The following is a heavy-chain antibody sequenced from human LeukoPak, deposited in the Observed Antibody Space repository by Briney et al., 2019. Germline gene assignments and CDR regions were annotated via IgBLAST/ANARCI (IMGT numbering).Heavy chain of an antibody. V-gene: IGHV3-74*01. J-gene: IGHJ4*02. Sequence: GGSLRLSCEASGNYWMHWVRQAPGKGLVWVSHINSDGSWTSYADSVKGRFTISRDNSKNTLYLQMNSLRAEDTAVYYCARSPSGEPTNWGQGTLVTVSS. D-gene: IGHD3-16*01. CDR3: ARSPSGEPTN. CDR1: GNYW. CDR2: INSDGSWT.